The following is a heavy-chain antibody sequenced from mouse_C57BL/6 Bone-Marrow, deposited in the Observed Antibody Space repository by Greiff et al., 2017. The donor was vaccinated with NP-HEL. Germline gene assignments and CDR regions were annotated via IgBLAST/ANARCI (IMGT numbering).Heavy chain of an antibody. CDR1: GYTFTSYW. J-gene: IGHJ4*01. CDR2: IDPSDSYT. V-gene: IGHV1-69*01. Sequence: QVQLQQPGAELVMPGASVKLSCKASGYTFTSYWMHWVKQRPGQGLEWIGEIDPSDSYTNYNQKFKGKSTLTVDKSSSTAYMQLSSLTAEDSAVYYCARSYDYGDYYAMDYWGQGTSVTVSS. D-gene: IGHD2-4*01. CDR3: ARSYDYGDYYAMDY.